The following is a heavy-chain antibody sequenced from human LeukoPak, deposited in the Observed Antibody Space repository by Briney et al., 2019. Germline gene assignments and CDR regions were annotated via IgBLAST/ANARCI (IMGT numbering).Heavy chain of an antibody. CDR3: AKGGSRYCGGGSCQFDY. D-gene: IGHD2-15*01. J-gene: IGHJ4*02. V-gene: IGHV3-23*01. CDR1: GFTFSSYV. CDR2: ISGSGGNT. Sequence: GGSLRLSCAASGFTFSSYVMSWVRQAPGKGLEWVSGISGSGGNTYYADSVKGRFTISRDNSKNTLYLQMKSLRAEDTAVYYCAKGGSRYCGGGSCQFDYWGQGTLVTVSS.